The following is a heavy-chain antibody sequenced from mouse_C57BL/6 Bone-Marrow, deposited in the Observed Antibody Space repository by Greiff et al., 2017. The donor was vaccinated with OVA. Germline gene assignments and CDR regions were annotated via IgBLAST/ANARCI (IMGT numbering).Heavy chain of an antibody. Sequence: VQLQQSGAELVRPGASVKLSCKASGYTFTDYYINWVKQRPGQGLEWIARIYPGSGNTYYNEKFKGRATLTAEKSSSTAYMQLSSLTSEDSAVYFWARSRSEYAMDYWGQGTSVTVSS. CDR3: ARSRSEYAMDY. J-gene: IGHJ4*01. CDR1: GYTFTDYY. CDR2: IYPGSGNT. V-gene: IGHV1-76*01.